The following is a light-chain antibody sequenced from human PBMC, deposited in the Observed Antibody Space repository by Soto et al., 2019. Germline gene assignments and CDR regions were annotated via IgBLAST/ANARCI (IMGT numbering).Light chain of an antibody. Sequence: DIQMTQYPSSLSASVGDRVTITCRASRSVSTYLNWYQHKAGEAPKLLISAASSLQSGVPSRFSGSGSGTDFTLTISSLQPEDFATFYCQQSHSIPWTFGQGTKVEIK. CDR1: RSVSTY. CDR2: AAS. J-gene: IGKJ1*01. V-gene: IGKV1-39*01. CDR3: QQSHSIPWT.